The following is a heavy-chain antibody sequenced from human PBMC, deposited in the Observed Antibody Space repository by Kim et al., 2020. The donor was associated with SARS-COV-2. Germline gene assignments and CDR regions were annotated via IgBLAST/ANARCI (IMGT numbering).Heavy chain of an antibody. Sequence: SQTLSLTCAISGDSVSSNSAAWNWIRQSPSRGLEWLGRTYYRSKWYNDYAVSVKSRITINPDTSKNQFSLQLNSVTPEDTAVYYCARDLRNYDYVWGSYYFDYWGQGTLVTVSS. CDR2: TYYRSKWYN. CDR1: GDSVSSNSAA. V-gene: IGHV6-1*01. CDR3: ARDLRNYDYVWGSYYFDY. D-gene: IGHD3-16*01. J-gene: IGHJ4*02.